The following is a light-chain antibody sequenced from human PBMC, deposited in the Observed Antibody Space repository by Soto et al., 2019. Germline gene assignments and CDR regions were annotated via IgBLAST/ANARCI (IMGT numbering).Light chain of an antibody. J-gene: IGKJ1*01. V-gene: IGKV1-5*03. CDR3: QQFNATPWT. CDR2: KSS. Sequence: DIQMYQSPSTLSASEGDRVTISCRASQSVSIWLAWYQQKPGRAPKLLIYKSSILESGVPSRFSGSGSGTEFTLTISSLQPDDFATYYCQQFNATPWTSGQGSKVDI. CDR1: QSVSIW.